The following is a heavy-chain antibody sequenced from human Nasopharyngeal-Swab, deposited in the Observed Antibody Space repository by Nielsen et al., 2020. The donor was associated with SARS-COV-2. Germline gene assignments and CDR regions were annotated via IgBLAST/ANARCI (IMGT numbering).Heavy chain of an antibody. V-gene: IGHV3-7*01. CDR2: IKQDGSEK. D-gene: IGHD6-13*01. CDR1: GFTFSSYW. J-gene: IGHJ1*01. CDR3: ARVESSSWYFQH. Sequence: GESLKISCAASGFTFSSYWMSWVRQDPGKGLEWVANIKQDGSEKYYVDSVKGRFTISRDNAKNSLYLQMNSLRAEDTAVYYCARVESSSWYFQHWGQGTLVTVPS.